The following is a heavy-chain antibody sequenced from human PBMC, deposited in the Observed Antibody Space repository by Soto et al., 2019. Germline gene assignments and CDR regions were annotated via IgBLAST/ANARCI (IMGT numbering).Heavy chain of an antibody. CDR1: GGSISSYY. CDR3: ARSGDFWSGYNWFDP. J-gene: IGHJ5*02. Sequence: SETLSLTCTVSGGSISSYYWSWIRQPPGKGLEWIGYIYYSGSTNYNPSLKSRVTISVDTSKNQFSLKLSSVTAADTAVYYCARSGDFWSGYNWFDPWGQGTLVTVSS. V-gene: IGHV4-59*01. CDR2: IYYSGST. D-gene: IGHD3-3*01.